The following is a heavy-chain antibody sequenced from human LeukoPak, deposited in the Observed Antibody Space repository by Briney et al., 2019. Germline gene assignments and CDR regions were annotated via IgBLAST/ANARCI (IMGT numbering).Heavy chain of an antibody. CDR3: ARPSGSVTIFGVVDYFDY. CDR2: VAYDGSNE. J-gene: IGHJ4*02. CDR1: GFTFSSYG. Sequence: PGRSLRLSCQVSGFTFSSYGMNWVRQAPGKGPDWVASVAYDGSNENYAESVKGRFTISRDNSKNMLYLQMNSLRAEDTAVYFCARPSGSVTIFGVVDYFDYWGPGTLVTVSS. D-gene: IGHD3-3*01. V-gene: IGHV3-30*04.